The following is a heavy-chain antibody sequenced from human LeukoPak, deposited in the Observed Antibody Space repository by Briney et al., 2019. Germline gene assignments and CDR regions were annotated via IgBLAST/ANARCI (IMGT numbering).Heavy chain of an antibody. V-gene: IGHV4-34*01. Sequence: SETLSLTCAVYGGSFSGYYWSWIRQPPGKGLEWIGEISHSGSSNYNPSLKSRVTISVDTSKNQFSLKLSSVTAADTAVYYCARFKNSSSWHDAFDIWGQGTMVTVSS. CDR1: GGSFSGYY. D-gene: IGHD6-13*01. J-gene: IGHJ3*02. CDR3: ARFKNSSSWHDAFDI. CDR2: ISHSGSS.